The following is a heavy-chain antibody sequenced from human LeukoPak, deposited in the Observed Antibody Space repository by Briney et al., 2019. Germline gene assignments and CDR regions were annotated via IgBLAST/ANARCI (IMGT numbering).Heavy chain of an antibody. J-gene: IGHJ5*02. CDR3: ARGGTTIFGVVTYNWFGP. CDR1: GFTFSNAY. CDR2: IYYSGST. Sequence: LRLSCAASGFTFSNAYMNWVRQPPGKGLEWIGYIYYSGSTYYNPSLKSRVTISVDTSKNQFSLKLSSVTAADTAVYYCARGGTTIFGVVTYNWFGPWGQGTLVTVSS. D-gene: IGHD3-3*01. V-gene: IGHV4-30-4*08.